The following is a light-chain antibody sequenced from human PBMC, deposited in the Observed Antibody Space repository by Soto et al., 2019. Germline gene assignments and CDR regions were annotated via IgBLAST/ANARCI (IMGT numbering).Light chain of an antibody. J-gene: IGKJ2*01. Sequence: EIVMTQSPATLSVSPGERATLSCRASQSVSSNLAWYQQKPGQAPSLLIYGASTRATGIPARFSGSGSGTAFTLTISSLQSEDFAVYYCQQYNNWLLYTFGQATNLEIK. CDR3: QQYNNWLLYT. V-gene: IGKV3-15*01. CDR1: QSVSSN. CDR2: GAS.